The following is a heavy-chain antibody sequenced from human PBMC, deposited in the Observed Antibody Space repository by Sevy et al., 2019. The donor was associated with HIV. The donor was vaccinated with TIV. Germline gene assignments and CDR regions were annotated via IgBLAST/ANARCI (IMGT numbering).Heavy chain of an antibody. CDR1: GGSFSGYY. J-gene: IGHJ4*02. D-gene: IGHD3-22*01. V-gene: IGHV4-34*01. CDR3: ARDRGHYYDSRGGTYFDY. Sequence: SETLSLTCAVYGGSFSGYYWSWIRQPPGKGLEWIGEINHSGSTNYNPSLKSRVTISVDTSKNQFSLKLSSVTAADTAVYYCARDRGHYYDSRGGTYFDYWGQGTLVTVSS. CDR2: INHSGST.